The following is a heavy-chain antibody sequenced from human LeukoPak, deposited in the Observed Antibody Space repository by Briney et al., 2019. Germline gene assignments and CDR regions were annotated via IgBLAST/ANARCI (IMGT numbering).Heavy chain of an antibody. V-gene: IGHV1-69*06. CDR3: AAPKSSIAVAGSNFDY. CDR2: IIPIFGTA. Sequence: ASVKVSCKASGGTFSSYAISWVRQAPGQGLEWMGGIIPIFGTANYAQKFQGRVTITADKSTGTAYMELSSLRSEDTAVYYCAAPKSSIAVAGSNFDYWGQGTLVTVSS. CDR1: GGTFSSYA. D-gene: IGHD6-19*01. J-gene: IGHJ4*02.